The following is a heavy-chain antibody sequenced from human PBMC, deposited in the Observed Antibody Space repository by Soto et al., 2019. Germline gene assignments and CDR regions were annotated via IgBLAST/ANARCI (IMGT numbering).Heavy chain of an antibody. V-gene: IGHV3-21*01. D-gene: IGHD4-17*01. CDR3: ASPTTVVTATPGY. Sequence: GGSLRLSCAASGFTFSSYSMNWVRQAPGKGLEWVSSISSSSSYIYYADSVKGRFTISRDNAKNSLYLQMNSLRAEDTAVYYCASPTTVVTATPGYWGQGTLVTVSS. J-gene: IGHJ4*02. CDR2: ISSSSSYI. CDR1: GFTFSSYS.